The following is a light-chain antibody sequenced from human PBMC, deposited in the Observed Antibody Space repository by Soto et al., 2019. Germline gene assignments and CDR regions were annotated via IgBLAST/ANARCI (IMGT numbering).Light chain of an antibody. Sequence: DVQMTKSTSSLSASVGDRVTITCRASQSISIYLNWYQQKPGKAPILLVYAGSSLQGGVPSRLGGSGSGTDFTLTISSLQPEDFATYYCQQSYSTPKTFGQGTKVDI. CDR1: QSISIY. J-gene: IGKJ1*01. V-gene: IGKV1-39*01. CDR2: AGS. CDR3: QQSYSTPKT.